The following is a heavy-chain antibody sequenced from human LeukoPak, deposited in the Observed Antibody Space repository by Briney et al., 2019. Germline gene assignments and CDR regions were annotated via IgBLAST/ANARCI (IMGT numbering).Heavy chain of an antibody. D-gene: IGHD3-22*01. CDR1: GFSISTSGMA. Sequence: SGPTLVKPTQTLTLTCTFSGFSISTSGMAVGWIRQPPGKALEWLALIFWDGDKRYRPALKSRLTITKDTSKNQVVLTMTNMDPVDTATYYCAPLKGDIVVDSHWGQGTLVTVSS. J-gene: IGHJ4*02. V-gene: IGHV2-5*02. CDR3: APLKGDIVVDSH. CDR2: IFWDGDK.